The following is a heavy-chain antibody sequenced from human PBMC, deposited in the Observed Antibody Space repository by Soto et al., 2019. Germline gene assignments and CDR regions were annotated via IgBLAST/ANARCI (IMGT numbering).Heavy chain of an antibody. CDR3: VSQGTPVITQADFDY. Sequence: PSETLSLTCTVSGGSVTNSSYYWGWIRQSPGKGLEWIGSVYYRGRSYSKSSVKNRVTISVDTSKHQISLNLNAVTASDTADYFCVSQGTPVITQADFDYWGPGALVTVSS. D-gene: IGHD3-10*01. CDR1: GGSVTNSSYY. V-gene: IGHV4-39*01. CDR2: VYYRGRS. J-gene: IGHJ4*02.